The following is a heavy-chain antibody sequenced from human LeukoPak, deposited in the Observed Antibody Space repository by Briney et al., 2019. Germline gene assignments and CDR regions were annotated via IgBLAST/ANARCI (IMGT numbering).Heavy chain of an antibody. V-gene: IGHV3-15*01. CDR1: GFTFSNAW. CDR3: TTAPLLWFGESPFDY. J-gene: IGHJ4*02. D-gene: IGHD3-10*01. Sequence: GGSLRLSCAAPGFTFSNAWMSWVRQAPGKGLEWVGRIKSKTDGGTTDYAAPVKGRFTISRDDSKNTLYLQMNSLKTEDTAVYYCTTAPLLWFGESPFDYWGQGTLVTVSS. CDR2: IKSKTDGGTT.